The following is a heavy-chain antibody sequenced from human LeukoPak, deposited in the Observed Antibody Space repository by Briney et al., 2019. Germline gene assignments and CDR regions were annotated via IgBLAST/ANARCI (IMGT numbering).Heavy chain of an antibody. CDR1: GFTFSSYS. D-gene: IGHD3-10*01. V-gene: IGHV3-21*01. CDR3: ARSITMVRGVINWFDP. Sequence: GGSLRLSCAASGFTFSSYSMNWVRQAPGKGLEWVSSISSSSSYIYYADSVKGRFTISRDNAKNSLYLQMNSLRAEDTAVYYCARSITMVRGVINWFDPWGQGTLVTVSS. CDR2: ISSSSSYI. J-gene: IGHJ5*02.